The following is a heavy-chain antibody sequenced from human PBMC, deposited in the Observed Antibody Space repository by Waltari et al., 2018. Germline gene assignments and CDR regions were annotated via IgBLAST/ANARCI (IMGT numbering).Heavy chain of an antibody. D-gene: IGHD3-9*01. Sequence: QVQLVQSGAEVKKPGASVKVSCKASGYTFTSYYMHWVRQAPGQGLEWMGIINPSGGSTSYAQKFQGRVTMTRDTSTSTVYMELSSLRSEDTAVYYCARGAQDILTGYPLYYYMDVWGKGTTVTVSS. J-gene: IGHJ6*03. CDR3: ARGAQDILTGYPLYYYMDV. V-gene: IGHV1-46*01. CDR2: INPSGGST. CDR1: GYTFTSYY.